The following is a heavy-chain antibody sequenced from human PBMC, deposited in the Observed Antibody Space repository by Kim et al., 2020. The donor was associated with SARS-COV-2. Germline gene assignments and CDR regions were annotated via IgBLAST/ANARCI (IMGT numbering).Heavy chain of an antibody. CDR3: ARADFYGSGSPDN. V-gene: IGHV3-33*01. J-gene: IGHJ4*02. D-gene: IGHD3-10*01. Sequence: VDSVKGRFTISRDKSKNTLHLQMNSLRVEDTAIYYCARADFYGSGSPDNWGQGTLVTVSS.